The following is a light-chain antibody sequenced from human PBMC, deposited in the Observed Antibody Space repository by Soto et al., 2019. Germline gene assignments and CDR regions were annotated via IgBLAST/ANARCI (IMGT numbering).Light chain of an antibody. Sequence: QSALTQPRSVSGSPGQSVTISCTGTSSDVGDYNYVSWYQQHPGKAPKLLIYAVNMRPSGVPHRFPTSKSGNTASLTTSGVQAEDEADYSCCSYAGSYTWVFGGGTKLTVL. CDR3: CSYAGSYTWV. V-gene: IGLV2-11*01. CDR1: SSDVGDYNY. J-gene: IGLJ3*02. CDR2: AVN.